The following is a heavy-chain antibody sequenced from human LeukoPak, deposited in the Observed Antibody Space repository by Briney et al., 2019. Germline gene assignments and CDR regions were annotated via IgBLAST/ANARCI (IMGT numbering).Heavy chain of an antibody. CDR2: IYYSGST. CDR3: ARDGYSGSDAL. Sequence: SETLSLTCTVSGGSISSYYWSWIRQPPGKGLEWIGYIYYSGSTNYNPSLKSRVTISVDTSQNQFSLKLSSVTAADTAVYYCARDGYSGSDALWGQGTLVTVSS. J-gene: IGHJ4*02. CDR1: GGSISSYY. D-gene: IGHD5-12*01. V-gene: IGHV4-59*01.